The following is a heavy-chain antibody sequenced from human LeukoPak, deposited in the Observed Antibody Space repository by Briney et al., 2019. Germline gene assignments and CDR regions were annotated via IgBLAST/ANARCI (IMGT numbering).Heavy chain of an antibody. CDR3: ARGAGSWARYYFGY. CDR1: GGSFSGYY. V-gene: IGHV4-34*01. D-gene: IGHD2-15*01. CDR2: INHSGST. Sequence: SETLSLTCAVYGGSFSGYYWSWIRQPPGKGLEWIGEINHSGSTNYNPSLKSRVTISVDTSKNQFSLKLSSVTAADTAVYYCARGAGSWARYYFGYWGQGTLV. J-gene: IGHJ4*02.